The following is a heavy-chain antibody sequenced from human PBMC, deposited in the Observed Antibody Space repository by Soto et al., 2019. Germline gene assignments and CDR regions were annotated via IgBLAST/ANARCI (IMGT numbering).Heavy chain of an antibody. Sequence: SETLSLTCTVSGGSISSTSYYWGWIRQPPGQGLQWIATIYYNLATQYNPSLKSRATISVDTSKNQFSLRLSSVTAADTAVYYCAKESHSSYENSGPHWGQGTMVTVSS. J-gene: IGHJ3*01. CDR3: AKESHSSYENSGPH. CDR1: GGSISSTSYY. CDR2: IYYNLAT. V-gene: IGHV4-39*01. D-gene: IGHD3-22*01.